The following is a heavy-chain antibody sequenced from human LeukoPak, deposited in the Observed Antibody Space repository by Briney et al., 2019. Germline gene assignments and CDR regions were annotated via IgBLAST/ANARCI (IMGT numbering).Heavy chain of an antibody. CDR1: GFTFSSYA. V-gene: IGHV3-23*01. J-gene: IGHJ5*02. CDR2: ISGSGGST. D-gene: IGHD1-1*01. CDR3: AKDGKFGSNWNDGVNWFDP. Sequence: PGGSLRLSCAASGFTFSSYAMSWVRQAPGKGLEWVSAISGSGGSTYYADSVKGRSTISRDNSKNTLYLQMNSLRAEDTAVYYCAKDGKFGSNWNDGVNWFDPWGQGTLVTVSS.